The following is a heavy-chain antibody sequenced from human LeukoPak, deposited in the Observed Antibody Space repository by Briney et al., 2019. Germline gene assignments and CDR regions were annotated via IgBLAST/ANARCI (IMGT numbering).Heavy chain of an antibody. Sequence: GASVKVSCKASGYTFTGYYMHWVRQAPGQGLEWMGWINPNSGGTNYAQKFQGRVTMTRDTSISTAYMELSRLRSDDTAVYYCAREIFPMVRGVRGFDPWGQGTLVTVSS. D-gene: IGHD3-10*01. CDR1: GYTFTGYY. J-gene: IGHJ5*02. V-gene: IGHV1-2*02. CDR2: INPNSGGT. CDR3: AREIFPMVRGVRGFDP.